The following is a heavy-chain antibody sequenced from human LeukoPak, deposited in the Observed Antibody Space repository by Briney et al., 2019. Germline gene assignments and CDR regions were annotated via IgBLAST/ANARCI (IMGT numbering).Heavy chain of an antibody. CDR2: ISSRGSTI. D-gene: IGHD3-10*01. CDR1: GFTFSNAW. J-gene: IGHJ3*02. V-gene: IGHV3-11*04. Sequence: PGGSLRLSCAASGFTFSNAWMSWVRQAPGKGLEWISYISSRGSTIYYADSVKGRFTISRDNAKKSLFLQMNSLRAEDTAMYYCARELYGSGSYYFDAFDIWGQGTMVTVSS. CDR3: ARELYGSGSYYFDAFDI.